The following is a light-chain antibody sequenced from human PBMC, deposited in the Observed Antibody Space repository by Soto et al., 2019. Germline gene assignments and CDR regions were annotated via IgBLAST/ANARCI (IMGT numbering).Light chain of an antibody. CDR2: IND. CDR1: SSNIGDNP. Sequence: QSVLTQPPSASGTPGQRITISCSGSSSNIGDNPVNWYQQLPGAAPKLLIYINDQRPSGVPARFSGSKSGTSASLAISGLQPEDEAHYYCAAWDDSLNALFGTGTKVTVL. V-gene: IGLV1-44*01. J-gene: IGLJ1*01. CDR3: AAWDDSLNAL.